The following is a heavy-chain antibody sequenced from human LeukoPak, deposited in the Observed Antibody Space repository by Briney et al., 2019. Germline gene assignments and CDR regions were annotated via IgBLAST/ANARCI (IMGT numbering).Heavy chain of an antibody. V-gene: IGHV4-59*01. Sequence: SETLSLTCTVSGGSISSYYWSWIRQPPGKGLEWVGYIYYSGSTNYNPSLKRRVTISVDTSKNQFSLKLSSVTAADTAVYYCARGVTMISPFWFDPWGQGTLVTVSS. CDR2: IYYSGST. J-gene: IGHJ5*02. D-gene: IGHD3-22*01. CDR1: GGSISSYY. CDR3: ARGVTMISPFWFDP.